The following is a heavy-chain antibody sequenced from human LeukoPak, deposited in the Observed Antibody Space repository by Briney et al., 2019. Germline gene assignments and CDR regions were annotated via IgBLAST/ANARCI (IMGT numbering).Heavy chain of an antibody. V-gene: IGHV1-18*01. CDR1: GYTFTSYG. Sequence: ASVKLSCKASGYTFTSYGISWVRHAPGQGLEWIGWISAYNGNANYAQKLQGRVTMTTDTSTSTAYMELRSLRSNDTAVYYCARASGGYQLHNAFDIWGQGTMVTASS. D-gene: IGHD2-2*01. CDR3: ARASGGYQLHNAFDI. CDR2: ISAYNGNA. J-gene: IGHJ3*02.